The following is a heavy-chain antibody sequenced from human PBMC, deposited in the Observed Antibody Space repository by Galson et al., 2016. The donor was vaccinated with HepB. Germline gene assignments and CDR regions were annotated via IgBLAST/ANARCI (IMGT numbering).Heavy chain of an antibody. V-gene: IGHV3-23*01. CDR3: AKMSGSSGYYSDAFDI. J-gene: IGHJ3*02. CDR2: ISGSGGST. CDR1: GFAFSSFA. D-gene: IGHD3-22*01. Sequence: SLRLSCAASGFAFSSFAMSWVRQAPGMGLEWVSAISGSGGSTYYADSVKGRFTISTDNSKNMMYLQMNSLRAEDTAVYYCAKMSGSSGYYSDAFDIWGQGTMVTVSS.